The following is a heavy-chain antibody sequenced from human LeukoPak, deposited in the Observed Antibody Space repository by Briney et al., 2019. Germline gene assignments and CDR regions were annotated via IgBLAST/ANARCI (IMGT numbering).Heavy chain of an antibody. CDR3: ARGSRDYYDSSAWADY. V-gene: IGHV1-2*02. Sequence: ASVKVSCKASGYTFTGYYMHWVRQAPGQGLEWMGWINPNSGGTNYAQKFQGRVTMTRDTSISTAYMELSSLRSEDTAVYYCARGSRDYYDSSAWADYWGQGTLVTVSS. J-gene: IGHJ4*02. D-gene: IGHD3-22*01. CDR1: GYTFTGYY. CDR2: INPNSGGT.